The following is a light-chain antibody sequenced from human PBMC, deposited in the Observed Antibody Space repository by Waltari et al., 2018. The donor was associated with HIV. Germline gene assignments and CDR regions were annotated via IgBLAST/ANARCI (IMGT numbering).Light chain of an antibody. CDR3: ASWDDSLQAVV. J-gene: IGLJ2*01. CDR2: GND. CDR1: SSNSGSNA. Sequence: SVLTQPPSAFGSPGQRLTISCSGSSSNSGSNAVNWYQHFPGTAPTLLIFGNDQRPSGVPARISGSKSGTSASLAISGLRSEDEGEYYCASWDDSLQAVVFGGGTKVTV. V-gene: IGLV1-44*01.